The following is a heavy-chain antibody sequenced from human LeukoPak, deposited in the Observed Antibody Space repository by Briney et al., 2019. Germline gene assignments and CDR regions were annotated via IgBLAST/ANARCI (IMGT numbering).Heavy chain of an antibody. D-gene: IGHD6-25*01. J-gene: IGHJ3*02. CDR3: ARYGSNSGWRSFDI. CDR2: LSHSGTT. V-gene: IGHV4-59*01. CDR1: GDSFSHGY. Sequence: SETLSLTCTVSGDSFSHGYWSWIRQPPGKGLEWIGWLSHSGTTVYNPSLKSRVAMSVDTSRIQFSLHLNSVTAADTAVYYCARYGSNSGWRSFDIWGQGTRVTVSS.